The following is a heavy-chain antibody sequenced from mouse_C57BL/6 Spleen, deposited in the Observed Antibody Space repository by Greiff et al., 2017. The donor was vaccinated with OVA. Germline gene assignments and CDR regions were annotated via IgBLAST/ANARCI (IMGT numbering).Heavy chain of an antibody. J-gene: IGHJ2*01. CDR2: IDPENGDT. CDR1: GFNIKDDY. CDR3: TTVRDYGYGDY. V-gene: IGHV14-4*01. Sequence: EVQLQQSGAELVRPGASVKLSCTASGFNIKDDYMHWVKQRPEQGLEWIGWIDPENGDTEYASKFQGKATITADTSSNTAYLQISSLTSEDTAVYYCTTVRDYGYGDYWGPGTTLTVSS. D-gene: IGHD2-2*01.